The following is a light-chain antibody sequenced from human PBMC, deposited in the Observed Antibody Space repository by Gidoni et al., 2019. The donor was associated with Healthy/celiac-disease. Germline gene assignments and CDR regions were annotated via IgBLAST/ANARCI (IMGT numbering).Light chain of an antibody. J-gene: IGKJ2*01. CDR2: GAS. Sequence: EIVLTQSTGTLSLSPGERATLSCRASQSVRSIYLAWYQQKPGQAPRLLIYGASSSATGIPDRFSGSVSGTDFTLTISRLEPEDFAVYYCQQYGSSPRYTFXQXTKLEIK. V-gene: IGKV3-20*01. CDR1: QSVRSIY. CDR3: QQYGSSPRYT.